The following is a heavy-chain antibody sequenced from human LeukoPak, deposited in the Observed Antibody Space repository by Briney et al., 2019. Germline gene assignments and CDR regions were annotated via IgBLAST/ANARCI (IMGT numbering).Heavy chain of an antibody. V-gene: IGHV3-23*01. D-gene: IGHD6-13*01. CDR2: ISGSGGST. J-gene: IGHJ4*02. Sequence: GGSLRLSCAASGFTFSSYWMSWVRQAPGKGLEWVSAISGSGGSTYYADSVKGRFTISRDNSKNTLYLQMNSLRAEDTAVYYCAKGGSSWQIYYFDYWGQGTLVTVSS. CDR1: GFTFSSYW. CDR3: AKGGSSWQIYYFDY.